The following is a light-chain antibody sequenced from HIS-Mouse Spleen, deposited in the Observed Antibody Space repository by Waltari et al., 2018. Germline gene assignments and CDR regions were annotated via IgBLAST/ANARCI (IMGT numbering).Light chain of an antibody. CDR1: SSNIGSNY. V-gene: IGLV1-47*01. CDR2: RNN. CDR3: AAWDDSLSGPV. Sequence: HSVLTQPPSASGTPGQRVTISCSGSSSNIGSNYVYWYQQLPGTAPKLLSYRNNHRPSGVPARFSGSKSGTSASLAISGLRSEDEADYYCAAWDDSLSGPVFGGGTKLTVL. J-gene: IGLJ3*02.